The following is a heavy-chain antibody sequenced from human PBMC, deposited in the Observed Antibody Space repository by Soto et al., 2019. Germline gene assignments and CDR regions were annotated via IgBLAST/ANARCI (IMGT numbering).Heavy chain of an antibody. V-gene: IGHV1-3*01. CDR2: INAGNGNT. Sequence: ASVKVSCKASGYTFTSYAMHWVRQAPGQRLEWMGWINAGNGNTKYSQKFQGRVTITRDTSASTAYMELSSLRSEDTAVYYCARAHYDFWSGYYDFDYWGQGTLVTVS. D-gene: IGHD3-3*01. CDR3: ARAHYDFWSGYYDFDY. J-gene: IGHJ4*02. CDR1: GYTFTSYA.